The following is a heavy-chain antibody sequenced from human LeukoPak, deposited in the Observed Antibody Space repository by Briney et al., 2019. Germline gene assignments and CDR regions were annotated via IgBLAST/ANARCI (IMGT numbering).Heavy chain of an antibody. CDR3: ARDGAYCGGDCSGFYFDY. CDR2: IKQDGSDK. J-gene: IGHJ4*02. Sequence: GGSLRLSCAASGFXFSTHWISWVRQAPGKGLEWVANIKQDGSDKYYVDSVKGRFTISRDNAKNSLYLQMNSLRVEDTAVYYCARDGAYCGGDCSGFYFDYWGQGTLVTVSS. CDR1: GFXFSTHW. D-gene: IGHD2-21*02. V-gene: IGHV3-7*05.